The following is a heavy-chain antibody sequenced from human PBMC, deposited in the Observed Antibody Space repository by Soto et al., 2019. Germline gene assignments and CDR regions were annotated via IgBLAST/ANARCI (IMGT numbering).Heavy chain of an antibody. J-gene: IGHJ5*01. Sequence: PSQTLSLTCAISGDSFSTNSATLDWIRQSPSRGLEWLGRTYYRSKWYNDYAVSVEGRITINPDTSNNQVSLQLNSVTPDDTAVNYCARLIGNSWLDSWGQGTLVTVSS. CDR3: ARLIGNSWLDS. D-gene: IGHD2-8*01. V-gene: IGHV6-1*01. CDR1: GDSFSTNSAT. CDR2: TYYRSKWYN.